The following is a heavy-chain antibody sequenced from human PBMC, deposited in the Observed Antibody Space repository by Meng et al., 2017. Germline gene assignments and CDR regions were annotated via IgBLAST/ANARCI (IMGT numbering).Heavy chain of an antibody. CDR2: INPSGGST. D-gene: IGHD3-22*01. J-gene: IGHJ6*02. V-gene: IGHV1-46*01. CDR1: GYTFTSYY. Sequence: ASVKVSCKASGYTFTSYYMHWVRQAPGQGLEWMGIINPSGGSTSYAQKFQGRVTMTRDTSTGTVYMELSSLRSEDTAVYYCARGNYDSSGFRYYYYGMDVWGQGTTVTVSS. CDR3: ARGNYDSSGFRYYYYGMDV.